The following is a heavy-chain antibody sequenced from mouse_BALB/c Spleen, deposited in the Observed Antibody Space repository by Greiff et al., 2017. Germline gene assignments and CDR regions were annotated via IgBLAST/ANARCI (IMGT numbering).Heavy chain of an antibody. CDR2: ISYSGST. Sequence: EVQVVESGPSLVKPSQTLSLTCSVTGDSITSGYWNWIRKFPGNKLEYMGYISYSGSTYYNPSLKSRISITRDTSKNQYYLQLNSVTTEDTATYYCARGLHYYGSSSYYFDYWGQGTTLTVSS. CDR3: ARGLHYYGSSSYYFDY. V-gene: IGHV3-8*02. J-gene: IGHJ2*01. D-gene: IGHD1-1*01. CDR1: GDSITSGY.